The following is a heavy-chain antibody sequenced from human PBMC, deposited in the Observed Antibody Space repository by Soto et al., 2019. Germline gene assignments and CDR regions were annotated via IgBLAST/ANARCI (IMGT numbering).Heavy chain of an antibody. CDR2: ISSSTNSI. D-gene: IGHD3-16*01. Sequence: EVLLVESGGGLVKPGGSLRLSCAASGFTFTSYRMNWVRQAPGKGLEWVATISSSTNSIDYADSLRGRFTISRDNAKNSLFLQMNSLRVEDTAVYYCARVPPLGGYYMDVWGQGTTVTVSS. J-gene: IGHJ6*03. CDR3: ARVPPLGGYYMDV. V-gene: IGHV3-21*01. CDR1: GFTFTSYR.